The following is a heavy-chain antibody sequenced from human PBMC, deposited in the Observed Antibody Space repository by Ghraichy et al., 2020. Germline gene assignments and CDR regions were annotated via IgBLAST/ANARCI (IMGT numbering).Heavy chain of an antibody. D-gene: IGHD6-19*01. CDR3: ARDLGGGWYFDY. V-gene: IGHV3-7*01. CDR2: IKKDGSEK. Sequence: ESLNISCAASGFIFSGYWMSWVRQAPGKGLEWVANIKKDGSEKYYVDSVKGRFTISRDNAKNSLYLQMNSLRVEDTAVYYCARDLGGGWYFDYWGQGALVTVSS. CDR1: GFIFSGYW. J-gene: IGHJ4*02.